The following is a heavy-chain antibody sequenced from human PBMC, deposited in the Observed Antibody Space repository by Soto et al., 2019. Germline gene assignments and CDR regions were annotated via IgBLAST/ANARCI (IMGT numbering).Heavy chain of an antibody. J-gene: IGHJ4*02. CDR1: GGSISSSSYY. Sequence: QLQLQESGPGLVKPSETLSLTCTVSGGSISSSSYYWGWIRQPPGKGLEWIGSIYYSGSTYYNPSLMSRVTISVDTSKNQFSLKLSSVTAADPAVYYCARHLDGYYYGSGSPFDYWGQGPLVTVSS. CDR2: IYYSGST. CDR3: ARHLDGYYYGSGSPFDY. V-gene: IGHV4-39*01. D-gene: IGHD3-10*01.